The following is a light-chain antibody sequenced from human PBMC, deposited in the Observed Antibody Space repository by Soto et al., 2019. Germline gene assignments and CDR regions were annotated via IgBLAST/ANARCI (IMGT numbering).Light chain of an antibody. J-gene: IGKJ1*01. CDR3: QQYDVYST. CDR2: KAS. Sequence: DIQISQSPSTLSASVGGTVTITCRASQSISSWLAWYQQKPGIAPKLLIYKASTLQSGVPSRFSGSGYGTVFTLTISRLQHDDYATYYCQQYDVYSTFGQGTKV. CDR1: QSISSW. V-gene: IGKV1-5*03.